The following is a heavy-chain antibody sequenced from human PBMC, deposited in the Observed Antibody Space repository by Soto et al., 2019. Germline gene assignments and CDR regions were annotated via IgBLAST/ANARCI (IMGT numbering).Heavy chain of an antibody. V-gene: IGHV3-66*01. J-gene: IGHJ4*02. D-gene: IGHD4-17*01. Sequence: EVRLVQSGGGLVQPGGSLRLSCAASLFIVSDNYMSWVRQAPGKGLEWVSLIYSGGGTDYAESVKGRFTIYRDNSKNTLYLQMNSLKADATGIYYCATRMTTAPYWGQGTVVTVSS. CDR2: IYSGGGT. CDR1: LFIVSDNY. CDR3: ATRMTTAPY.